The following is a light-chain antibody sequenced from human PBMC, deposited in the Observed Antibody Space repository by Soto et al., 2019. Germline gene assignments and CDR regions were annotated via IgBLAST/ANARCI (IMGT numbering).Light chain of an antibody. CDR3: QQYHSSPPTFT. CDR2: GAS. J-gene: IGKJ2*01. V-gene: IGKV3-20*01. CDR1: QSVINNY. Sequence: EIVLTQSPGTLSLSPGDRASLSCRASQSVINNYLAWYQQKPGQAPRLLIYGASIRATGVPDRFSGSGSGTDFTLTMSRLEPEDSAMYFCQQYHSSPPTFTFGQGTKLEI.